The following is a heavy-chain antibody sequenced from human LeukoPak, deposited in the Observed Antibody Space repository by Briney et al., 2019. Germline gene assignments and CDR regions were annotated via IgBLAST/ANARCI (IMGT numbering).Heavy chain of an antibody. V-gene: IGHV3-9*01. CDR1: GFSFDDYA. CDR3: AKSLSICSSTSCLTPDIDY. Sequence: GGSLRLSCAASGFSFDDYAMHWVRQAPGKGLEWVSGISWNSGNIGYADSVKGRSTISRDNAKNSLYLQMNSLRAEDTALYYCAKSLSICSSTSCLTPDIDYWGQGTLVTVSS. J-gene: IGHJ4*02. D-gene: IGHD2-2*01. CDR2: ISWNSGNI.